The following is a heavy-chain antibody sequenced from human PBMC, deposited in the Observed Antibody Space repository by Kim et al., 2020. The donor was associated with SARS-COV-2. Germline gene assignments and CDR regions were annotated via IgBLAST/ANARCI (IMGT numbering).Heavy chain of an antibody. CDR3: ARVLVPEYSSSWSAQ. D-gene: IGHD6-13*01. J-gene: IGHJ4*02. Sequence: QKFQGRVTITADKSTSTAYMELSSLRSEDTAVYYCARVLVPEYSSSWSAQWGQGTLVTVSS. V-gene: IGHV1-69*04.